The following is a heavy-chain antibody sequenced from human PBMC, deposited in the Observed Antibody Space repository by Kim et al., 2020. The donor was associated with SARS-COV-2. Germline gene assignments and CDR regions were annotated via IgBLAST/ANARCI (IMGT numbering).Heavy chain of an antibody. D-gene: IGHD3-10*01. V-gene: IGHV4-34*01. Sequence: SETLSLTCAVYGGSFSGYYWSWIRQPPGKGLEWRGEINHSGSTNYNPALKSRVTISVDTSKNQFSLKLSPLTAADTAVDYGARGSYSGRYPNGFDPWGQG. CDR3: ARGSYSGRYPNGFDP. CDR2: INHSGST. CDR1: GGSFSGYY. J-gene: IGHJ5*02.